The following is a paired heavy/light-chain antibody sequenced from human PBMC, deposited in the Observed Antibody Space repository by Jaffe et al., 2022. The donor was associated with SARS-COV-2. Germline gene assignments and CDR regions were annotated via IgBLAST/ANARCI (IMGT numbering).Heavy chain of an antibody. CDR2: VNPSDSYS. V-gene: IGHV5-10-1*03. J-gene: IGHJ4*02. D-gene: IGHD3-10*01. Sequence: EVQLVQSGAEVKKPGESLRISCRASGYDFTTHWITWVRQMPGKGLEWMGKVNPSDSYSSYSPSLQGHITISVDKSINTAYLQWSSLKVSDTAVYYCARWVRGSLFDYWGQGTQATVSS. CDR3: ARWVRGSLFDY. CDR1: GYDFTTHW.
Light chain of an antibody. CDR1: SSDVGGFNF. V-gene: IGLV2-23*01. CDR2: EDD. J-gene: IGLJ3*02. Sequence: QSALTQPASVSGSPGQSITISCTGSSSDVGGFNFVSWYQQHPGTAPKAIIFEDDRRPSGISTRFSASKSGNTAYLTISGLQAEDEADYICCSYAGSRVLVFGGGTKLTVL. CDR3: CSYAGSRVLV.